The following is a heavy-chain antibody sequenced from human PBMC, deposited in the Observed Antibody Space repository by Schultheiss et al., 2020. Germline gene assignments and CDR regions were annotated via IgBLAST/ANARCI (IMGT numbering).Heavy chain of an antibody. D-gene: IGHD1-7*01. CDR1: GGSFSGYY. CDR3: ARVRGNWNYGELFDY. CDR2: INHSGST. J-gene: IGHJ4*02. V-gene: IGHV4-34*01. Sequence: TLSLTCAVYGGSFSGYYWSWIRQPPGKGLEWIGEINHSGSTNYNPSLKSRVTISVDTSKNQFSLKLSSVTAADTAVYYCARVRGNWNYGELFDYWGQGTLVTVSS.